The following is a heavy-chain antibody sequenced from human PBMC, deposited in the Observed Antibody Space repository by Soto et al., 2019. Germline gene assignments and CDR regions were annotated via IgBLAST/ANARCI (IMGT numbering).Heavy chain of an antibody. CDR2: IFHSLGA. Sequence: SDYWSWIRQPPGKGLEWLGYIFHSLGAKYNPSLGSRGTISLDTSKNQLSLSLRSVTAADTAIYFCVRDLNGSGDYWGQGTLVTVSS. V-gene: IGHV4-59*01. J-gene: IGHJ4*02. D-gene: IGHD3-10*01. CDR3: VRDLNGSGDY. CDR1: SDY.